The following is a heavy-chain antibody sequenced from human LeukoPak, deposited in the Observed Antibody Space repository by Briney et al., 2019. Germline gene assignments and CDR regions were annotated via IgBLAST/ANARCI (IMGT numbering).Heavy chain of an antibody. J-gene: IGHJ6*03. Sequence: SGGSLRLSCAASGFTFSSYWMSWVRQAPGKGLEWVANIKQDGSEKYYVDSVKGRFTISRDNAKNSLYLQMNSLRAEDTAVYYCARAGLTYYDFWSGYPYYMDVRGKGTTVTVSS. CDR2: IKQDGSEK. CDR3: ARAGLTYYDFWSGYPYYMDV. D-gene: IGHD3-3*01. V-gene: IGHV3-7*01. CDR1: GFTFSSYW.